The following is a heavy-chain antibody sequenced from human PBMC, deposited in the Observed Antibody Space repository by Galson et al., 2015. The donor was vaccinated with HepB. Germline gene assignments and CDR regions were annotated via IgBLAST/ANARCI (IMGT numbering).Heavy chain of an antibody. CDR3: AKDYRTVRSPKTRGRTYYFDY. Sequence: SLRLSCAASGFTFSSYGMHWVRQAPGKGLEWVAVISYDGSNKYYADSVKGRFTISRDNSKNTLYLQMNSLRAEDTAVYYCAKDYRTVRSPKTRGRTYYFDYWGQGTLVTVSS. D-gene: IGHD3-16*01. V-gene: IGHV3-30*18. CDR2: ISYDGSNK. CDR1: GFTFSSYG. J-gene: IGHJ4*02.